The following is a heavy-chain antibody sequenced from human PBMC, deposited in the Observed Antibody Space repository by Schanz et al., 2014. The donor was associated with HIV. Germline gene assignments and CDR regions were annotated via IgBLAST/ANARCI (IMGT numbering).Heavy chain of an antibody. CDR1: GYTFTGYY. CDR2: IIPMFGTT. CDR3: ARGARYGMDV. Sequence: QVQLVQSGAEVKKPGASVKVSCKASGYTFTGYYMHWVRQAPGQGLEWMGGIIPMFGTTKYPQRLQGRVTIIADKSTTTAYMELRSLRSDDTAVYYCARGARYGMDVWGQGTTVTVSS. V-gene: IGHV1-69*06. J-gene: IGHJ6*02.